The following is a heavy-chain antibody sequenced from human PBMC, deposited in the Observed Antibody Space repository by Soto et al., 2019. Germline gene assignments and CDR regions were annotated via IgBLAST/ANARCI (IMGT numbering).Heavy chain of an antibody. J-gene: IGHJ4*02. D-gene: IGHD2-15*01. V-gene: IGHV1-69*02. CDR1: GGTFSSYT. CDR2: IIPILGIA. Sequence: QVQLVQSGAEVKKPGSSVKVSCKASGGTFSSYTISWVRQAPGQGLEWMGRIIPILGIANYAQKFQGRVTTPADDTTSRCYIALTGRAAEDTAEEYWARTDGGKSGPRYRGQPTLLAV. CDR3: ARTDGGKSGPRY.